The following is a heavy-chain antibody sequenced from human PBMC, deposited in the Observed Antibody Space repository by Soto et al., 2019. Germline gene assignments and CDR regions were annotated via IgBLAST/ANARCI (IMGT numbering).Heavy chain of an antibody. CDR2: IYYSGRT. J-gene: IGHJ4*02. V-gene: IGHV4-39*01. CDR3: ARQRTTVVTQAYFDH. D-gene: IGHD2-21*02. CDR1: GESISSSSYY. Sequence: SETLSLTCIVSGESISSSSYYWGWIRQPPGKGLEWIGSIYYSGRTYYNPSFKSRVTISIDTSKNQFSLKLSSVTATDTAVYYCARQRTTVVTQAYFDHWGQGALVTVSS.